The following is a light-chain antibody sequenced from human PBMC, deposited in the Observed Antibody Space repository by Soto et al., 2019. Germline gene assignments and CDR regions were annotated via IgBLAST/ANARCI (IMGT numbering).Light chain of an antibody. CDR1: QTISSY. J-gene: IGKJ5*01. CDR3: QQYDNFPPIT. CDR2: AAS. Sequence: DIQMTQSPSSLSASVGDRVTITCRASQTISSYLNWYQQKPGKAPKLLIYAASSLQSGVPSRFSGSGSGTDFTLTISSLQPEDVATYFCQQYDNFPPITFGQGTRLEI. V-gene: IGKV1-33*01.